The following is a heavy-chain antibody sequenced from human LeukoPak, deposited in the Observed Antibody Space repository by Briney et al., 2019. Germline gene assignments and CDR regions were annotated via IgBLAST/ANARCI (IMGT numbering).Heavy chain of an antibody. CDR3: ARDPSVGGAPYKELFHWYYYYGMDV. CDR2: ISAYNGNT. CDR1: GYTFTSYG. D-gene: IGHD1-1*01. J-gene: IGHJ6*02. Sequence: ASVKVSCKASGYTFTSYGISWVRQAPGQGLEWMGWISAYNGNTNYAQKLQGRVTMTTDTSTSTAYMELRSLRSDDTAVYYCARDPSVGGAPYKELFHWYYYYGMDVWGQGTTVTVSS. V-gene: IGHV1-18*01.